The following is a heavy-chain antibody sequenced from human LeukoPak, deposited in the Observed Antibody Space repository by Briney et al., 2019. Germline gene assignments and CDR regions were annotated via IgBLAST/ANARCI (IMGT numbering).Heavy chain of an antibody. CDR1: GYTFTSYG. Sequence: ASVKVSCKASGYTFTSYGISWVRQAPGQGLEWMGWISAYNGNTNYAQKLQDRVTMTTDTSTSTAYMELRSLRSDDTAVYYCARVEGVLEGFYYYMDVWGKGTTVTVSS. CDR3: ARVEGVLEGFYYYMDV. V-gene: IGHV1-18*01. D-gene: IGHD5/OR15-5a*01. J-gene: IGHJ6*03. CDR2: ISAYNGNT.